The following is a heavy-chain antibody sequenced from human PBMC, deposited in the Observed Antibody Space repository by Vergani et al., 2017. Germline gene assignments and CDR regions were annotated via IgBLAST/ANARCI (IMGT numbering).Heavy chain of an antibody. Sequence: QVQLVQSGAEVKKPGSSVKVSCKASGGTFSSYAISWVRQAPGQGLEWMGRIIPICGTANYAQKFQGRVTITADESTSNAYMELSSLRSEDTAVYYCARSGYCYNHGGRYYYYYGMDVWGQGTTVTVSS. CDR1: GGTFSSYA. CDR3: ARSGYCYNHGGRYYYYYGMDV. J-gene: IGHJ6*02. D-gene: IGHD2-15*01. V-gene: IGHV1-69*13. CDR2: IIPICGTA.